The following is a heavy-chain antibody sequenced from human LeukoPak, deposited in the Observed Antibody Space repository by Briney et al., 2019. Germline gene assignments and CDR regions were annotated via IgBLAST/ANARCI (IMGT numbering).Heavy chain of an antibody. Sequence: SETLSLTCAVYDGSFSGYYWSGIRQPRGEGVEWIGEINHSGSTTYSPSLKTRVTISVDTSKKQFSLKLSSVTAADTAVYYCARALQSPMVSFDYWGQGTLVTVSS. CDR1: DGSFSGYY. CDR2: INHSGST. D-gene: IGHD3-10*01. CDR3: ARALQSPMVSFDY. J-gene: IGHJ4*02. V-gene: IGHV4-34*01.